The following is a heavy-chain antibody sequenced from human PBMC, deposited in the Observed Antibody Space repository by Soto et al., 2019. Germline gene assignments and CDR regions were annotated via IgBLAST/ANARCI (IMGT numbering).Heavy chain of an antibody. D-gene: IGHD2-15*01. CDR2: IIPIFGTA. CDR1: GGTFSSYA. CDR3: ARGVWRGGGGSCYLDY. V-gene: IGHV1-69*13. Sequence: SVKVSCKASGGTFSSYAISWVRQAPGQGLEWMGGIIPIFGTANYAQKFQGRVTITADESTSTAYMELSSLRSEDTAVYYCARGVWRGGGGSCYLDYWGQGTLVTVSS. J-gene: IGHJ4*02.